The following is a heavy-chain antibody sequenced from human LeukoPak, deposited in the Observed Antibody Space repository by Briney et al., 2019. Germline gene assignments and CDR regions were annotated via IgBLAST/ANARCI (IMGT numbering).Heavy chain of an antibody. Sequence: SETLSLTCTVSGGSFSSSNYYWGWIRQPPGEGLEWIGSVSYSGSAYYNPSLKSRVTISVDTSKKQFSLNLSSVTAADTAVYYCARLTYYYGSGSYSQIDYWGQGTLVTVSS. CDR2: VSYSGSA. D-gene: IGHD3-10*01. CDR1: GGSFSSSNYY. V-gene: IGHV4-39*01. J-gene: IGHJ4*02. CDR3: ARLTYYYGSGSYSQIDY.